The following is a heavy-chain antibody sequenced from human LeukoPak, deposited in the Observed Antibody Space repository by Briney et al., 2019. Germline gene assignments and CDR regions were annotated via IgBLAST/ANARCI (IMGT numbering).Heavy chain of an antibody. J-gene: IGHJ4*02. CDR3: AKDQDIVVVPAAPKSGYFDY. Sequence: GSLRLSCAASGFTFSSYGMHWVRQAPGKGLEWVAFIRYDGSNKYYADSVKGRFTISRDNSKNALYLQMNSLRAEDTAVYYCAKDQDIVVVPAAPKSGYFDYWGQGTLVTVSS. V-gene: IGHV3-30*02. CDR1: GFTFSSYG. D-gene: IGHD2-2*01. CDR2: IRYDGSNK.